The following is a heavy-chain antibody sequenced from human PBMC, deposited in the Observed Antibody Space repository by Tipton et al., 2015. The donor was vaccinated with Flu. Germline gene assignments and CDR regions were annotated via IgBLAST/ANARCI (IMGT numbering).Heavy chain of an antibody. V-gene: IGHV4-39*07. D-gene: IGHD3-9*01. J-gene: IGHJ5*02. CDR3: VRVKTFDFIPNYFDL. Sequence: TLSLTCTVSGGSISSNTYYWGWIRQPPGKGLEWIGSIYYSGSTYYNPSLKSRVTISVDTSTNQFSLKLSSVTAADTAVYYCVRVKTFDFIPNYFDLWGPGTLVIVSS. CDR1: GGSISSNTYY. CDR2: IYYSGST.